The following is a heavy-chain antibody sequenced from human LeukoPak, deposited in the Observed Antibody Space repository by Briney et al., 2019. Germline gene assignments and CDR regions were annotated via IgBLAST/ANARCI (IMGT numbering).Heavy chain of an antibody. J-gene: IGHJ4*02. CDR2: IIPIFGTA. V-gene: IGHV1-69*13. Sequence: SVKVSCKASGGTFSSYAISWVRQAPGQGLEWMGGIIPIFGTANYAQKFQGRVTITADESTSTAYMELSSLRSDDTAVYYCARERWETGELADYWGQGTLVTVSS. CDR3: ARERWETGELADY. CDR1: GGTFSSYA. D-gene: IGHD3-10*01.